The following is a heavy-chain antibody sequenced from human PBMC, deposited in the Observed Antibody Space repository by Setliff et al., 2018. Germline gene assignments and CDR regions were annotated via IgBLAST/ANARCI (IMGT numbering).Heavy chain of an antibody. CDR1: GYSFTSYW. V-gene: IGHV5-51*01. D-gene: IGHD3-22*01. CDR2: IYPGDSDT. J-gene: IGHJ3*02. CDR3: ARPTYYYDSSGYPGNAFDI. Sequence: LGESLKISCKGSGYSFTSYWIGWVRQMPGKGLEWMGIIYPGDSDTRYSPSFQGQVTISADKSISTAYLQWSSLKASDTAMYYCARPTYYYDSSGYPGNAFDIWGQGTMVTVSS.